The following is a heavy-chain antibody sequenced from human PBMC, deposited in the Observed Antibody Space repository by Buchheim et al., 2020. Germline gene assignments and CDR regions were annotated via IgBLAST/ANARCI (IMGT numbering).Heavy chain of an antibody. D-gene: IGHD5-12*01. CDR3: ATKSGYSYGDDAFDI. V-gene: IGHV3-30*03. J-gene: IGHJ3*02. CDR1: GFTFSSYD. Sequence: QEQLVESGGGVVQPGRSLRLSCAASGFTFSSYDMHWVRQAPGKGLEWVAVISFDGENKYYLDSVKGRFTISRDNSKSTLYLQMTSLRPADTAVYYCATKSGYSYGDDAFDIWGQGT. CDR2: ISFDGENK.